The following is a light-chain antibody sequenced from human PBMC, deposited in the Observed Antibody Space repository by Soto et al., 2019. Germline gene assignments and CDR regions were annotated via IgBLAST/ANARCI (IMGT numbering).Light chain of an antibody. CDR3: QQYDRFSWT. J-gene: IGKJ1*01. V-gene: IGKV1-5*03. CDR2: LAS. Sequence: DIQMTQSPSTLSASVGDRVTISCRASESISDWLAWYQQKPGKAPKLLIYLASNLESGVPSRFSGSRSGTEVSLTISSLQPDDFATYYCQQYDRFSWTFGQGTKVEIK. CDR1: ESISDW.